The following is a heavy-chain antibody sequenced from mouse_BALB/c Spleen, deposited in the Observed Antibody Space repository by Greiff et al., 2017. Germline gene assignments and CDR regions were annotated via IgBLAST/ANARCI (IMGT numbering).Heavy chain of an antibody. CDR1: GFTFSSFG. CDR3: ARWSGTEAMDY. Sequence: EVKLVESGGGLVQPGGSRKLSCAASGFTFSSFGMHWVRQAPEKGLEWVAYISSGSSTIYYADTVKGRFTISRDNPKNTLFLQMTSLRSEDTAMYYCARWSGTEAMDYWGQGTSVTVSS. D-gene: IGHD3-3*01. J-gene: IGHJ4*01. V-gene: IGHV5-17*02. CDR2: ISSGSSTI.